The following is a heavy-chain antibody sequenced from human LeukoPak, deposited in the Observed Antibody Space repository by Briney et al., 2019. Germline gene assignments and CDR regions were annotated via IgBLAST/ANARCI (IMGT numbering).Heavy chain of an antibody. CDR3: ARVWVDTAMVFDY. CDR1: GGSISSSSYY. D-gene: IGHD5-18*01. V-gene: IGHV4-61*01. CDR2: IYYSGST. Sequence: SETLSLTCTVSGGSISSSSYYWSWIRQPPGKGLEWIGYIYYSGSTNYNPSLKSRVTISVDTSKNQFSLKLSSVTAADTAVYYCARVWVDTAMVFDYWGQGTLVTVSS. J-gene: IGHJ4*02.